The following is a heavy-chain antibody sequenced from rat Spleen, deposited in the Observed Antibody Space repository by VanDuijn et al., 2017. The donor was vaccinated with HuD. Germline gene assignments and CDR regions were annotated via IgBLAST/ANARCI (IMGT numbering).Heavy chain of an antibody. CDR2: ISYDGITT. Sequence: EVQLVESDGALVQPGRSLKVSCAASGFTFNNYGMAWVRQAPTKGLEWVAAISYDGITTYYRDSVKGRFTVSRDNAKSTLYLQMDSLRSADTATYYCARAGYLRDWYFDFWGPGTMVTVSS. D-gene: IGHD2-2*01. V-gene: IGHV5-29*01. J-gene: IGHJ1*01. CDR3: ARAGYLRDWYFDF. CDR1: GFTFNNYG.